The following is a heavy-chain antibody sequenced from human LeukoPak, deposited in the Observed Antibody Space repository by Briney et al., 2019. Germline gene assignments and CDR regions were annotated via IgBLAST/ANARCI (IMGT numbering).Heavy chain of an antibody. V-gene: IGHV1-2*06. CDR3: ASTCTGTYYYYYYMDV. CDR1: GYTFTGYY. CDR2: INPNSGGT. Sequence: GASVKVSCKASGYTFTGYYMHWVRQAPEQGLEWMGRINPNSGGTNYAQKFQSRVTMTRDTSISTAYMELSRLRSDDTAVYYCASTCTGTYYYYYYMDVWGKGTTVTVSS. J-gene: IGHJ6*03. D-gene: IGHD3-10*01.